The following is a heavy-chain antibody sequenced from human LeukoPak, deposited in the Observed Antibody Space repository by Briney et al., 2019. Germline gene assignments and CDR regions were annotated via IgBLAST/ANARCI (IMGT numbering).Heavy chain of an antibody. V-gene: IGHV3-74*01. CDR2: INRDGSST. CDR3: VRGDIVAVVAAY. Sequence: GGSLRLSSTASGLTFSSHWMYWVRQAPGKGLVCVSRINRDGSSTNYADSVKGRFTVSRDNAKNTMYLQMNSLTAEDTAVYYCVRGDIVAVVAAYWGQGTLVTVSS. D-gene: IGHD2-15*01. CDR1: GLTFSSHW. J-gene: IGHJ4*02.